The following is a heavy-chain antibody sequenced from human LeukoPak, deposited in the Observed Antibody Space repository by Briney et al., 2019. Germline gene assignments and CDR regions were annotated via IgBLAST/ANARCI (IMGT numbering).Heavy chain of an antibody. CDR2: INHSERT. Sequence: SETLSLTCAVSGGSFSGYYWSWIRQPPGKGLEWIGEINHSERTNYNPSLKSRATISVDTSKNHFSLKLSSVTAADTAVYYCARGGLQHYYGSGSHDYWGQGTLVTVS. J-gene: IGHJ4*02. D-gene: IGHD3-10*01. CDR1: GGSFSGYY. V-gene: IGHV4-34*01. CDR3: ARGGLQHYYGSGSHDY.